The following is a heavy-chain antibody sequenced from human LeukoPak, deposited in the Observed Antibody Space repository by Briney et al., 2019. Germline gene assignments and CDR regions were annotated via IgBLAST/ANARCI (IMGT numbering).Heavy chain of an antibody. D-gene: IGHD3-10*01. J-gene: IGHJ3*02. CDR2: ISSSSSYI. Sequence: GGSLTLSCAASGFTFSSYSMNWVRQAPGKGLEWVSSISSSSSYIYYADSVKGRFTISRDNAKNSLYLQMNSLRAEDTAVYYCARGLWFGGRGAFDIWGQGTMVTVSS. CDR3: ARGLWFGGRGAFDI. CDR1: GFTFSSYS. V-gene: IGHV3-21*01.